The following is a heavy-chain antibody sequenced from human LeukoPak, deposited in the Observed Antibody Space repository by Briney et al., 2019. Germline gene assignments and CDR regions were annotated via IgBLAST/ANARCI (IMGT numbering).Heavy chain of an antibody. V-gene: IGHV1-69*13. Sequence: ASVKVSCKASGGTFSSYAISWVRQVPGQGLEWMGGIIPLFGTTNYAQKFQGRVTITADESTSTAYMELSSLRSEDTAVYYCARRYTYYYDSSGSPQTYYFDYWGQGTLVTVSS. CDR2: IIPLFGTT. J-gene: IGHJ4*02. D-gene: IGHD3-22*01. CDR1: GGTFSSYA. CDR3: ARRYTYYYDSSGSPQTYYFDY.